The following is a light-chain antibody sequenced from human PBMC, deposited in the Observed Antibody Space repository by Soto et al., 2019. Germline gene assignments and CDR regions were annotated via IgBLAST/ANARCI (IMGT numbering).Light chain of an antibody. Sequence: IQMTQSPSTLSASVGDRVTITCRGSQSIDTYLAWYQQKPGKAPKLLIYKASTIKSGVPSRFSGSGSGTEVTLTISSLQPDDFATYYCQHYNSYSEAFGQGTKVDIK. CDR3: QHYNSYSEA. CDR2: KAS. CDR1: QSIDTY. J-gene: IGKJ1*01. V-gene: IGKV1-5*03.